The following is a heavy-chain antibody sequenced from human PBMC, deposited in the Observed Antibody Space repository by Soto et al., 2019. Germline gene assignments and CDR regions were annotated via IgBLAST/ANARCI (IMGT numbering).Heavy chain of an antibody. CDR1: GFSFSSFA. J-gene: IGHJ6*02. CDR2: ISGIAEST. V-gene: IGHV3-23*01. Sequence: EVQLLESGGGFIHPGGSLRLSCAASGFSFSSFAMNWVRQAPGKGLEWVSIISGIAESTCYADSVKGRFTISRDNTKSTLYLQINSLRAEDTAVYYCAKTRGAMIYAISVYGMDVWGQGTTVTVSS. CDR3: AKTRGAMIYAISVYGMDV. D-gene: IGHD2-8*01.